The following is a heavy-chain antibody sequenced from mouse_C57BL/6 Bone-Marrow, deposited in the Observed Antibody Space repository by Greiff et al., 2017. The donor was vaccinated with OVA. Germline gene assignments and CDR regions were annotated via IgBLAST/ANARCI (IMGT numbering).Heavy chain of an antibody. CDR1: GYTFTDYY. CDR2: INPNNGGT. Sequence: EVQLQQSGPELVKPGASVKISCKASGYTFTDYYMNWVKQSHGKSLEWIGEINPNNGGTSYNQKFKGKATLTVDKSSSTAYMELRSLTSEDSAVYYCARSLLRAWFAYWGQGTLVTVSA. D-gene: IGHD1-1*01. V-gene: IGHV1-26*01. CDR3: ARSLLRAWFAY. J-gene: IGHJ3*01.